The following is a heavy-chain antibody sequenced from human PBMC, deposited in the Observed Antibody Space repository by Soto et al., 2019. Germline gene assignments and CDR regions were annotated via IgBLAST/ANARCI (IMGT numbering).Heavy chain of an antibody. V-gene: IGHV4-31*03. CDR2: IYYSGTI. CDR3: SREKVPSVRGAYQHGMDV. Sequence: QVQLQESGPGLVKPSQTLSLTCTVSGVSISSGGFYWNWFRQQPGKGLEWIWNIYYSGTIYYSPSLRDRVAISVDTSKNQVFLRLTSVTAADTAMYYCSREKVPSVRGAYQHGMDVWGLGTTVTVSS. CDR1: GVSISSGGFY. D-gene: IGHD3-10*01. J-gene: IGHJ6*02.